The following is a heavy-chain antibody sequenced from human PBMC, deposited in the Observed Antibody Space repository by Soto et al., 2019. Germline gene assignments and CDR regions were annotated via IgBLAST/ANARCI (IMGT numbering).Heavy chain of an antibody. D-gene: IGHD3-22*01. CDR3: ARGVVVSRLEYYYGMDV. J-gene: IGHJ6*02. CDR2: IIPIFGTA. CDR1: GGTFSSYA. V-gene: IGHV1-69*13. Sequence: SVKVSCKASGGTFSSYAISWVRQAPGQGLEWMGGIIPIFGTANYAQKFQGRVTITADESTSTAYMELSSLRSEDTAVYYCARGVVVSRLEYYYGMDVWGQGTTVTVSS.